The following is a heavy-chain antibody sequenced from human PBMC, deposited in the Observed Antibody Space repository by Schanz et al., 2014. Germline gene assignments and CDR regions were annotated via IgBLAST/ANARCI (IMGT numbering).Heavy chain of an antibody. V-gene: IGHV3-30*18. D-gene: IGHD3-22*01. CDR3: AKDHFGHYDSSGCSDCYYYGMDV. J-gene: IGHJ6*02. CDR1: GFTFSSYG. Sequence: VQLVESGGGLVRPGDSLRLSCAASGFTFSSYGMHWVRQAPGKGLEWVAVISYDGRNKYYADSVKGRFTTSRDTSKNTVYLQMNSLRGEDTAVYYCAKDHFGHYDSSGCSDCYYYGMDVWGQGTTVTVSS. CDR2: ISYDGRNK.